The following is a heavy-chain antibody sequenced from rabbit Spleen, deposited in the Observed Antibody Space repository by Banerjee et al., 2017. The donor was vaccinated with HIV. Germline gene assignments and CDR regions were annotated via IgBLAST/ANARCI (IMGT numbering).Heavy chain of an antibody. Sequence: QEQLVESGGDLVKPGASLTLTCKASGLDFSSNYWICWVRQAPGKGLEWIACIDVGISGNTYYASWATGRFTVSKTSSTTVTLQMTSLTAADTATYFCARDSAGREDFNLWGQGTLVTVS. CDR3: ARDSAGREDFNL. D-gene: IGHD4-2*01. CDR2: IDVGISGNT. J-gene: IGHJ4*01. CDR1: GLDFSSNYW. V-gene: IGHV1S45*01.